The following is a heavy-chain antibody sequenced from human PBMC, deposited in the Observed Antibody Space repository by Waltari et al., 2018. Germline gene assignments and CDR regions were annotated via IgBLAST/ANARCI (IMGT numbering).Heavy chain of an antibody. CDR1: DFTFSLYW. CDR2: SNSDGSSI. D-gene: IGHD4-17*01. J-gene: IGHJ2*01. CDR3: ARGARRTSQTTGWWYFDL. Sequence: EVQLVESGGGLVQPGGSLRLSCEARDFTFSLYWINWVRQVPGKGLGWVSRSNSDGSSISYADSVKGRFTISKDNARNTVYLQMNSLRAEDTAIYYCARGARRTSQTTGWWYFDLWGRGTLLTVSS. V-gene: IGHV3-74*01.